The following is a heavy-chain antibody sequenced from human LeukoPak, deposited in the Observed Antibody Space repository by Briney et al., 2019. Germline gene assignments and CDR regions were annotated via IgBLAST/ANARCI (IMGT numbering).Heavy chain of an antibody. CDR1: GGSFSGYY. J-gene: IGHJ5*02. CDR3: ARVGLWNDVNWFDP. V-gene: IGHV4-34*01. CDR2: INHSGST. Sequence: SETLSLTCAVYGGSFSGYYWSWIRQPPGKGLEWIGEINHSGSTNYNPSLKSRVTISVDTSKNQFSLKLSSVTAADAAVYYCARVGLWNDVNWFDPWGQGTLVTVSS. D-gene: IGHD1-1*01.